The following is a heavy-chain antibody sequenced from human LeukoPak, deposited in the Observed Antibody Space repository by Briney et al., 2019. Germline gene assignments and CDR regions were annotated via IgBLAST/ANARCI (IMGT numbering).Heavy chain of an antibody. V-gene: IGHV4-34*01. J-gene: IGHJ4*02. CDR1: GESFSGYF. Sequence: SETLSLTCAVYGESFSGYFWNWIRQPPGKGLEWIGEINHSGSTSNHNPSLKSRVTMSVDTSKNQFSLKLSSVTAADTAVYYCAIGDWRFDYWGQGTLVTVSS. CDR3: AIGDWRFDY. D-gene: IGHD2-21*02. CDR2: INHSGSTS.